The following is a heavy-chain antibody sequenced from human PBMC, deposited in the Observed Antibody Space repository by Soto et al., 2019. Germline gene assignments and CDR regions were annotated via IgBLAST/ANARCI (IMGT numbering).Heavy chain of an antibody. Sequence: SETLSLTCTVSGGSISSSSYYWGWIRQPPGKGLGWIGSIYYSGSTYYNPSLKSRVTISVDTSKNQFSLKLSSVTAADTAVYYCASHLRIVSMYNWFDPWGQGTLVTVSS. V-gene: IGHV4-39*01. CDR1: GGSISSSSYY. CDR3: ASHLRIVSMYNWFDP. CDR2: IYYSGST. J-gene: IGHJ5*02. D-gene: IGHD2-15*01.